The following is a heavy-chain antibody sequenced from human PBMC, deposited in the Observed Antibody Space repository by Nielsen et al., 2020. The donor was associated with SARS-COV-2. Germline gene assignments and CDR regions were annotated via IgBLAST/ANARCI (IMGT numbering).Heavy chain of an antibody. D-gene: IGHD3-22*01. CDR3: ARAPYDSTWFDP. J-gene: IGHJ5*02. V-gene: IGHV1-8*01. CDR2: MNPNSGNT. Sequence: SVKVSCKASGYTFTSYDINWVRQATGQGLEWMGWMNPNSGNTGYAQKFQGRVTMTRNTSISTAYMELSSLRSEDTAVYYCARAPYDSTWFDPWGQGTLVTVSS. CDR1: GYTFTSYD.